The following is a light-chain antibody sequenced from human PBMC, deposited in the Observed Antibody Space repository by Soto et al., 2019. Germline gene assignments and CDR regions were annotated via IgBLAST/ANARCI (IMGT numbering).Light chain of an antibody. CDR3: QQRSNSWT. J-gene: IGKJ1*01. CDR2: DAS. V-gene: IGKV3-11*01. Sequence: EIVLTQSPATLSLPPGERATLSCRASQSVSSYLAWYQQKPGQAPRLLVYDASNRATGIPARFSGSGSGTDFTLTISSLEPEDFAVYYCQQRSNSWTFGQGTKVDIK. CDR1: QSVSSY.